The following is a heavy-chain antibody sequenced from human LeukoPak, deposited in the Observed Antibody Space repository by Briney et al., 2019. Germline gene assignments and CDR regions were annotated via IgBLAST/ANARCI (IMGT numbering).Heavy chain of an antibody. D-gene: IGHD5-12*01. CDR2: ISGPGGGT. J-gene: IGHJ4*02. CDR3: AKAPPGYSSYAPPAN. Sequence: GGSLRLSCAASGFTFSTYVMNWVRQAPGKGLEWVSAISGPGGGTYYADSVKGRFTISRDNSKNTLYLQMNSLRVEDTATYYCAKAPPGYSSYAPPANWGQGTLVTVSS. V-gene: IGHV3-23*01. CDR1: GFTFSTYV.